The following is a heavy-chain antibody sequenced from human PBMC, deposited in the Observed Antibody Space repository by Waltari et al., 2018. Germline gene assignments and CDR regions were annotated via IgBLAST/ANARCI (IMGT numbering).Heavy chain of an antibody. CDR3: AKGDRDYSNYPARY. D-gene: IGHD4-4*01. V-gene: IGHV3-33*06. CDR1: GFTFSSYG. Sequence: QVQLVESGGGVVQPGRSLRLSCAASGFTFSSYGMHWVRQAPGKGLEWVAVIWYDGSNKYYADSVKGRFTISRDNSKNTLYLQMNSLRAEDTAVYYCAKGDRDYSNYPARYWGQGTLVTVSS. J-gene: IGHJ4*02. CDR2: IWYDGSNK.